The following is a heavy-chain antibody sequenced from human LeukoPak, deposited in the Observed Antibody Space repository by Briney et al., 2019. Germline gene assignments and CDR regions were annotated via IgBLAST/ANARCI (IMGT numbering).Heavy chain of an antibody. CDR2: INPSGGST. CDR1: GYTFTSYY. D-gene: IGHD3-10*01. V-gene: IGHV1-46*01. Sequence: ASVKVSCKASGYTFTSYYMYWVRQAPGQGLEWMGIINPSGGSTSYAQKFQGRVTMTRDTSTSTVYMELSSLRSEDTAVYYCARKLHYYGSGSALDNWGQGTLVTVSS. CDR3: ARKLHYYGSGSALDN. J-gene: IGHJ4*02.